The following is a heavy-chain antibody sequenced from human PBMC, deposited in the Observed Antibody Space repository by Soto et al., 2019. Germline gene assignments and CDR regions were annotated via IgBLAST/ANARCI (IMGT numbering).Heavy chain of an antibody. D-gene: IGHD5-18*01. CDR3: PRGLIGYLHYFEY. Sequence: QVPLVQSGAEVKKPGASVKVSCKASGYTFPSYAMHWVRKAPGQRLEWMGWINADNGNTKYSQKFQGRVTITRDTSASTAYMDLSSLTSEDTAVYYWPRGLIGYLHYFEYWGQGTLVTVSS. CDR1: GYTFPSYA. V-gene: IGHV1-3*01. CDR2: INADNGNT. J-gene: IGHJ4*02.